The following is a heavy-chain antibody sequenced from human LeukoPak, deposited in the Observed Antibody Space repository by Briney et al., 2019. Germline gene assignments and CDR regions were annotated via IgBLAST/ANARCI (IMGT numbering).Heavy chain of an antibody. Sequence: SETLSLTCTVSGGSISSSSYYWGWIRQPPGKGLEWIGSIYYSGSTYYNPSLKSRVTISVDTSKNQFSLKLSSVTAADTAVYYCARVVVAYYYGSGTLYYFDYWGQGTLVTVSS. CDR3: ARVVVAYYYGSGTLYYFDY. D-gene: IGHD3-10*01. V-gene: IGHV4-39*07. J-gene: IGHJ4*02. CDR2: IYYSGST. CDR1: GGSISSSSYY.